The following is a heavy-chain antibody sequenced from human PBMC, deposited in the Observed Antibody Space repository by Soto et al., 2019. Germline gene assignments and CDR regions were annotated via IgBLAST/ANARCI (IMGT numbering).Heavy chain of an antibody. D-gene: IGHD2-15*01. CDR2: INPNSGGT. CDR1: GYTFTGYY. J-gene: IGHJ6*02. V-gene: IGHV1-2*04. Sequence: ASVKVSCKASGYTFTGYYMHWVRQAPGQGLEWMGWINPNSGGTNYAQKFQGWVTMTRDTSISTAYMELSRLRSDDTAVYYCARGIFCSGGSCPGAYYYYGMDVWGQGPTVTVSS. CDR3: ARGIFCSGGSCPGAYYYYGMDV.